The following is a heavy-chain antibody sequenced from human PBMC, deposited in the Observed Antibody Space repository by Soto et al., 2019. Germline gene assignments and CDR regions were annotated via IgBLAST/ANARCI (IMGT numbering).Heavy chain of an antibody. CDR3: AKEQLDSYFDY. Sequence: GGSLRLSCAASGFTFSSYWMSWVRQAPGKGLEWVANIKQDGSEKYYVDSVKGRFTISRDNAKNSLYLQMNSLRAEDTAVYYCAKEQLDSYFDYWGQGTLVTVSS. J-gene: IGHJ4*02. CDR1: GFTFSSYW. D-gene: IGHD6-6*01. V-gene: IGHV3-7*04. CDR2: IKQDGSEK.